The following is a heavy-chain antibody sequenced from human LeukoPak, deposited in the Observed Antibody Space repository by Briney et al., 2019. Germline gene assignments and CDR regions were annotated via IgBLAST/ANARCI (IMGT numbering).Heavy chain of an antibody. V-gene: IGHV4-59*01. D-gene: IGHD2-2*02. Sequence: SETLSLTCTVSGGSISSYYWSWIRQPPGKGLEWIGYIYYSGSTNYNPSLKSRVTISVDTSKNQFSLKLSSVTAADTAVYYCARVPAAIRAGAFGIWGQGTMVTVSS. CDR2: IYYSGST. CDR1: GGSISSYY. CDR3: ARVPAAIRAGAFGI. J-gene: IGHJ3*02.